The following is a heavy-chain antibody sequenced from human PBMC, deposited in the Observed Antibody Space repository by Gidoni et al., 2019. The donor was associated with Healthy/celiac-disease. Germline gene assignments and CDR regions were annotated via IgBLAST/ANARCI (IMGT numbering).Heavy chain of an antibody. J-gene: IGHJ4*02. CDR3: AKDDQEKYLGDSSGYYNYFDY. CDR2: ISYDGSNK. D-gene: IGHD3-22*01. V-gene: IGHV3-30*18. Sequence: QVQLVESGGGVVQPGRSLRLSCAASGFTFSSNGMPGVRQAPGKGLEWVAVISYDGSNKYYADSVKGRFTISRDNSKNTLYLQMNSLRAEDTAVYYCAKDDQEKYLGDSSGYYNYFDYWGQGTLVTVSS. CDR1: GFTFSSNG.